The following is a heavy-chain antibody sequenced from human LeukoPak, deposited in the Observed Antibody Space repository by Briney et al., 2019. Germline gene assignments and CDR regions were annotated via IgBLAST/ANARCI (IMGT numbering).Heavy chain of an antibody. D-gene: IGHD1-1*01. CDR1: GFTFSSYA. CDR3: ARDPVPATARHFDY. Sequence: GGSLRLSCAASGFTFSSYAMHWVRQAPGKGLEWVAVTSPDGNIKYYADSVKGRFTISRDNSKNTLYLQMNSLRGEGTGVYYCARDPVPATARHFDYWGQGTLVTVSS. J-gene: IGHJ4*02. CDR2: TSPDGNIK. V-gene: IGHV3-30-3*01.